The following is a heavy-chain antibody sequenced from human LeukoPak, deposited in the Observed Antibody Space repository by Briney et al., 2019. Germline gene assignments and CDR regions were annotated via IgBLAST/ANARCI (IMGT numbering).Heavy chain of an antibody. CDR2: ISGSGGST. CDR3: AKQTYTFMVNFDY. D-gene: IGHD5-18*01. Sequence: GGSLRLSCAASGFPLSNNGMSWVRQAPGRVVEWVSVISGSGGSTYYADCVEGRFTIPRDHSKNTLYLQMNSLKAEDTAVYYCAKQTYTFMVNFDYWGQGTLVTVSS. CDR1: GFPLSNNG. V-gene: IGHV3-23*01. J-gene: IGHJ4*02.